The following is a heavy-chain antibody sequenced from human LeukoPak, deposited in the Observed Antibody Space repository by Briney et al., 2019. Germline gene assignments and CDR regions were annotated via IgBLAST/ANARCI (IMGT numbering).Heavy chain of an antibody. CDR1: GFTFSSYS. V-gene: IGHV3-21*06. D-gene: IGHD6-13*01. Sequence: GGSLRLSCTASGFTFSSYSMNWVRQAPGKGLEWVSSISSSSNYIYYADSVKGRFTISRDNAKNSLSLQMNSLRADDTALYYCARGPRNSSSYQHFQHWGQGTLVTVSS. CDR2: ISSSSNYI. CDR3: ARGPRNSSSYQHFQH. J-gene: IGHJ1*01.